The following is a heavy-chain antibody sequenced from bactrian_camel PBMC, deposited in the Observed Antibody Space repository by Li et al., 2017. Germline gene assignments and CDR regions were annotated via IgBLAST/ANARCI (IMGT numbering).Heavy chain of an antibody. Sequence: VQLVESGGGSVQPGGSLRLSCAASEFTFSNYAMSWVRQAPGMGLEWVSNINSGGSTTTYYADSVKGRFTISRDYAKNTVYLQMNSLKPEDAGLYRCVAESLCAWLGTTEGYFGQGTQVTVS. D-gene: IGHD3*01. CDR2: INSGGSTTT. V-gene: IGHV3S35*01. J-gene: IGHJ4*01. CDR1: EFTFSNYA.